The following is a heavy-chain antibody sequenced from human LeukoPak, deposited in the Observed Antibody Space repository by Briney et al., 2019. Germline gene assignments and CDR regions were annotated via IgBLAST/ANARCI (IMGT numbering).Heavy chain of an antibody. J-gene: IGHJ6*02. V-gene: IGHV3-23*01. Sequence: LPGGSLRLSCAASGFTFNNYALSWVRQAPGKGLEWVSGISGYDGSTYYADYVKGRVTISRDNSGNTLHLQMDSLRPEDTAMYYCARDRAHSRYPDGMDVWGRGTTVIVSS. CDR2: ISGYDGST. D-gene: IGHD2-2*01. CDR3: ARDRAHSRYPDGMDV. CDR1: GFTFNNYA.